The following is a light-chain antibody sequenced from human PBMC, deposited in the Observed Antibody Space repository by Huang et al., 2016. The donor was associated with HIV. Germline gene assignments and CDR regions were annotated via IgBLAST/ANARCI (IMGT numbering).Light chain of an antibody. CDR3: QQYHSSPVT. V-gene: IGKV3-20*01. Sequence: IVLTQSPGTLSVSPGERAALSCRASQSISRSYLVWYQQKPGQAPRLLSYGASSRATVIPDRFSGSGSGRDFTLTISRLEPEDFAVYFCQQYHSSPVTFGQGTRLEIK. CDR2: GAS. J-gene: IGKJ5*01. CDR1: QSISRSY.